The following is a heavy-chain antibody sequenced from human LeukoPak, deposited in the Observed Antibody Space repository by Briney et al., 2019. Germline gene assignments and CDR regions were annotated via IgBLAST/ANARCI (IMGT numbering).Heavy chain of an antibody. CDR3: ARDHPQMVYPIDY. CDR2: IYPDDSDT. V-gene: IGHV5-51*01. Sequence: GESLKISCKGSGYTFTSYWIGWVRQMPGKGLEWMGIIYPDDSDTRYSPSFQGQVTISVDKSINTAYLQWSSLKASDTAMYYCARDHPQMVYPIDYWGQGTLVTVSS. J-gene: IGHJ4*02. CDR1: GYTFTSYW. D-gene: IGHD2-8*01.